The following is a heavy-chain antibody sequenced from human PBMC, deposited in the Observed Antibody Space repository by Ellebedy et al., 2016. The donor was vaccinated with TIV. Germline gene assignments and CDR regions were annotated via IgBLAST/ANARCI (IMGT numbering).Heavy chain of an antibody. CDR3: AKGVQGSWSSNFDY. CDR1: GFTFDDYA. CDR2: ISWNSGSI. V-gene: IGHV3-9*01. J-gene: IGHJ4*02. Sequence: GGSLRLXXAASGFTFDDYAMHWVRQAPGKGLEWVSGISWNSGSIGYADSVKGRFTISRDNAKNSLYLQMNSLRAEDTALYYCAKGVQGSWSSNFDYWGQGTLVTVSS. D-gene: IGHD6-13*01.